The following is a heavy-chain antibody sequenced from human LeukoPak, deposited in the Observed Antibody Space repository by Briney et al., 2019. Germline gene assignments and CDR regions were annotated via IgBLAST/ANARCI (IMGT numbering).Heavy chain of an antibody. V-gene: IGHV7-4-1*02. CDR2: INTNTGNP. CDR3: ASVPIVASYYFYYYGMDV. Sequence: ASVKVSCKASGYTFTSYAMNWVRQAPGQGLEWMGWINTNTGNPTYAQGFTGRVVFSLDTSVSTAYLQISSLKAEDTAVYYCASVPIVASYYFYYYGMDVWGQGTTVTVSS. J-gene: IGHJ6*02. CDR1: GYTFTSYA. D-gene: IGHD2/OR15-2a*01.